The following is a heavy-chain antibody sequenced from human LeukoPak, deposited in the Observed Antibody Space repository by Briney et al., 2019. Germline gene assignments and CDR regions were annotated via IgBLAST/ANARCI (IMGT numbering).Heavy chain of an antibody. D-gene: IGHD2-21*02. CDR3: AKVYYSALTAYSYYYYAMDV. Sequence: GRSLRLSCAASGFSFEYYVMHLVRQAPGKGLEWVSGITWSCDILGYADSVKCRFTISRDNAKNSLYLQMNSLRPEDTALYYCAKVYYSALTAYSYYYYAMDVWGQGTTVTVSS. CDR1: GFSFEYYV. J-gene: IGHJ6*02. V-gene: IGHV3-9*01. CDR2: ITWSCDIL.